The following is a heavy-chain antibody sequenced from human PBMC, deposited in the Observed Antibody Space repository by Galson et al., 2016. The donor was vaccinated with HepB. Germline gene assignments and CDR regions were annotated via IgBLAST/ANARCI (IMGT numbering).Heavy chain of an antibody. Sequence: ETLSLTCTVSGGSISSSNYYWGWIRQPPGKGLEWIGTIYYSGFTYYNPSLKSRVTISVDTSKNQFSLNLSSVTAADTAVYYCARQAYYYGTRGYYHRHPDYWGQGTLVTVSS. CDR1: GGSISSSNYY. V-gene: IGHV4-39*01. J-gene: IGHJ4*02. CDR3: ARQAYYYGTRGYYHRHPDY. D-gene: IGHD3-22*01. CDR2: IYYSGFT.